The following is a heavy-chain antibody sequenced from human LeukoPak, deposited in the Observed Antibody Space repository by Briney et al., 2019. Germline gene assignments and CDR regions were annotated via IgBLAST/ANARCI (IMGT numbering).Heavy chain of an antibody. CDR2: IYTSEST. D-gene: IGHD5-12*01. CDR3: ARDIVATIGRVWFDP. V-gene: IGHV4-61*02. CDR1: GGSISSSNYY. Sequence: PSETLSLTCSVSGGSISSSNYYWSWIRQPAGKGLEWIGRIYTSESTNYNPSLKSRVTISVDTSKNQFSLKLSSVTAADTAVYYCARDIVATIGRVWFDPWGQGTLVTVSS. J-gene: IGHJ5*02.